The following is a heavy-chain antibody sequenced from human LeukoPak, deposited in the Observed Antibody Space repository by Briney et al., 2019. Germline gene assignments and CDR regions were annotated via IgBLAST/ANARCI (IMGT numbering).Heavy chain of an antibody. CDR2: IKQDGNEQ. CDR1: GFKFNNYW. V-gene: IGHV3-7*04. Sequence: GGSLRLSCTASGFKFNNYWMSWVRQAPGKGLEWVANIKQDGNEQYYVDSVKGRFTISRDNAKNSLYLQMNSLRAEDTAVYYCARGDCSGGSCYLSLTTIDYWGQGTLVTVSS. J-gene: IGHJ4*02. D-gene: IGHD2-15*01. CDR3: ARGDCSGGSCYLSLTTIDY.